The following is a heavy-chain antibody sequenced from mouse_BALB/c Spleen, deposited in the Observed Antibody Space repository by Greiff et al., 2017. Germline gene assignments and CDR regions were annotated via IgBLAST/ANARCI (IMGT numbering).Heavy chain of an antibody. Sequence: VKLMESGAELAKPGASVKMSCKASGYTFTSYWMHWVKQRPGQGLEWIGYINPSTGYTEYNQKFKDKATLTADKSSSTAYMQLSSLTSEDSAVYYCARAGVPSFAYWGQGTLVTVSA. CDR2: INPSTGYT. CDR3: ARAGVPSFAY. CDR1: GYTFTSYW. J-gene: IGHJ3*01. D-gene: IGHD2-14*01. V-gene: IGHV1-7*01.